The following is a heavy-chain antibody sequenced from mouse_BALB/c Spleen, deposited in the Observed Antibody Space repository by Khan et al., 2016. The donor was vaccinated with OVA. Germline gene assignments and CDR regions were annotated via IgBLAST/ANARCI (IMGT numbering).Heavy chain of an antibody. CDR1: GFSLTSYC. CDR2: LLAGGRT. J-gene: IGHJ3*01. V-gene: IGHV2-9*02. D-gene: IGHD1-2*01. Sequence: QVQLKESGPGLVAPSQTLSITCTVSGFSLTSYCVHWFRQPPGKGLEWLGILLAGGRTNYNSALMSSLSISKDNSNSHVFLIMYSLQTYDTAMYYWARDTTAIHYWGQGTMVTVSA. CDR3: ARDTTAIHY.